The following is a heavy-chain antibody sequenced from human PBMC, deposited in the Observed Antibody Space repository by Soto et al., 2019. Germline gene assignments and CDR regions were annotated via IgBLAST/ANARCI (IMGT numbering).Heavy chain of an antibody. Sequence: SQTLSLTCAISGDSASSNSAGWNWIRQSPSGGLEWLGRTYYRSKWYNDYAISVKSRITINPDTSKNQFSLQLNSVTPEDTAVYYCARIVAATADYWAKGTLVTVSS. V-gene: IGHV6-1*01. J-gene: IGHJ4*02. CDR2: TYYRSKWYN. CDR1: GDSASSNSAG. CDR3: ARIVAATADY. D-gene: IGHD1-26*01.